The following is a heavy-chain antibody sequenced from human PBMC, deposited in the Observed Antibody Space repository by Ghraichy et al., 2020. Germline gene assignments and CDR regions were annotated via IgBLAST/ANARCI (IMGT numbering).Heavy chain of an antibody. J-gene: IGHJ3*01. CDR2: IKQNGREK. D-gene: IGHD6-6*01. V-gene: IGHV3-7*01. CDR3: AREDVAARPGISAFDV. CDR1: GFTLSRHW. Sequence: LTCAASGFTLSRHWMNWVRQAPGKGLEWVANIKQNGREKYYVDSVRGRFTISRDNAKNSLYLQMNSLRAEDTALYFCAREDVAARPGISAFDVWGQGTMVSVSS.